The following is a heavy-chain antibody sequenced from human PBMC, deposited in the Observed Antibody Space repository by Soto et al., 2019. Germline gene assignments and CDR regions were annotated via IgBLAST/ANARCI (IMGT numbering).Heavy chain of an antibody. Sequence: GGSLRLSCAASGFTFDYYAMHWVRQAPGKGLEWVSYITWNSGYIGYADSVKGRFTISRDNANSSLYLQMNSLKPEDTAFYYCAKALYGSSSSPIDYWGQGTLVTVSS. CDR1: GFTFDYYA. D-gene: IGHD6-13*01. V-gene: IGHV3-9*01. CDR2: ITWNSGYI. CDR3: AKALYGSSSSPIDY. J-gene: IGHJ4*02.